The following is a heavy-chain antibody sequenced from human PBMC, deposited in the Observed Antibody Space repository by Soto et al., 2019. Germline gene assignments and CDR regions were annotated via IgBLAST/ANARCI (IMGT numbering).Heavy chain of an antibody. V-gene: IGHV1-2*04. Sequence: ASVKVSCKASGYTFTCYYMHWVRQAPGQGLEWMGWINPNSGGTNYAQKFQGWVTMTRDTSISTAYMELSRLRSDDTAVYYCARAPLGGTAFFDYWGQGTLVTVSS. CDR2: INPNSGGT. CDR3: ARAPLGGTAFFDY. D-gene: IGHD1-26*01. J-gene: IGHJ4*02. CDR1: GYTFTCYY.